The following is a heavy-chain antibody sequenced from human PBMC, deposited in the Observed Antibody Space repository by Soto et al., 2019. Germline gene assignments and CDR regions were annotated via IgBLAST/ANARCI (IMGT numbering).Heavy chain of an antibody. CDR2: INHSGST. CDR1: GGSFSGYY. D-gene: IGHD6-6*01. Sequence: SETLSLTCAVYGGSFSGYYWSWIRQPPGKGLEWIGEINHSGSTNYNPSLKSRVTISVDTSKNQFSLKLSSVTAADTAVYYCARGMVGSSFHFDYWGQGTLVTVSS. V-gene: IGHV4-34*01. CDR3: ARGMVGSSFHFDY. J-gene: IGHJ4*02.